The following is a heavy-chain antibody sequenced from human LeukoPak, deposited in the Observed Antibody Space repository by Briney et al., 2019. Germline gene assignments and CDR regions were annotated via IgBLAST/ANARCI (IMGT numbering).Heavy chain of an antibody. Sequence: SETLSLTCAVYGGSFSGYYWSWIRQPPGKGLEWIGEINHSGSTNYNPSLKSRVTISVDTSKNQFSLKLSSVTAADTAVYYCARGPEDIVVVTAARTDAFDIWGQGTMVTVSS. CDR3: ARGPEDIVVVTAARTDAFDI. CDR2: INHSGST. J-gene: IGHJ3*02. CDR1: GGSFSGYY. V-gene: IGHV4-34*01. D-gene: IGHD2-2*01.